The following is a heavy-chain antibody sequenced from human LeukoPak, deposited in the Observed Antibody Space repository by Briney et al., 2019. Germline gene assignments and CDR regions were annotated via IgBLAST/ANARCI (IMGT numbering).Heavy chain of an antibody. Sequence: PGRSLRLSCAASGFTFSSYGMHWVRQAPGKGLEWVAVISYDGSNKYYADSVKGRFTTSRDNSKNTLYLQMNSLRAEDTAVYYCAKDRAMIGEGFFDYWGQGTLVTVSS. J-gene: IGHJ4*02. CDR1: GFTFSSYG. D-gene: IGHD3-22*01. V-gene: IGHV3-30*18. CDR3: AKDRAMIGEGFFDY. CDR2: ISYDGSNK.